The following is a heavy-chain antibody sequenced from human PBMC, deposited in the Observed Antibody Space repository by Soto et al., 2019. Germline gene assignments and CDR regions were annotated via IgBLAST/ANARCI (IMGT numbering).Heavy chain of an antibody. CDR1: GFAFSGYP. D-gene: IGHD6-19*01. V-gene: IGHV3-23*01. J-gene: IGHJ4*02. CDR2: IDASTGRT. CDR3: AKDDSSGWYRSFDY. Sequence: EVQLLESGGGLVQPGGSLRLSCAASGFAFSGYPMSWVRQTPGKGLEWVSGIDASTGRTYFADSVEGRFTISRDNSKNTLYLQMNSLRVADTAIYYWAKDDSSGWYRSFDYWGQGTLVTVSS.